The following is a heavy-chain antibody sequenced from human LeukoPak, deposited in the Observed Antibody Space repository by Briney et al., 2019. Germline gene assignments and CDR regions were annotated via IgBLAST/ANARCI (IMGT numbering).Heavy chain of an antibody. CDR3: ARDRVLHYFDY. CDR2: IWYDGSDK. D-gene: IGHD3-16*01. CDR1: GFTFSSHG. Sequence: PGGSLRLSCAASGFTFSSHGMHWVRQAPGKGLEWVAVIWYDGSDKYYADSVKGQFTISRDNSKNTLYLQMTSLRADDTAVYYCARDRVLHYFDYWGQGALVTVSS. V-gene: IGHV3-33*01. J-gene: IGHJ4*02.